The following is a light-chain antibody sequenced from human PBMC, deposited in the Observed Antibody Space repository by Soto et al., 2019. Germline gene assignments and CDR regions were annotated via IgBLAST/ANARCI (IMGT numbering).Light chain of an antibody. V-gene: IGKV2-24*01. CDR3: MQATQFRWT. J-gene: IGKJ1*01. CDR2: KIS. CDR1: QSLVHSDGNTY. Sequence: DIVMTQTPLPSPVTLGQPASISCRSSQSLVHSDGNTYLTWLQQRPGQPPRLLLYKISKRFSGVRFRFGGRGAGATLSHKISTVEPDDVGVYYCMQATQFRWTFGQGTKMEIK.